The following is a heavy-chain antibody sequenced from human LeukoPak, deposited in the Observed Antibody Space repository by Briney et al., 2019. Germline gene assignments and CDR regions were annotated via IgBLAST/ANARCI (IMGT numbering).Heavy chain of an antibody. CDR2: ISGSGSHT. Sequence: GGSLRLSCAASGFTFTTYGMNWVRQAPGKGLEWVSSISGSGSHTYYADSVKGRFTTSRDNSKNTLYLQMNSLTAEDTAVYYCAKNGEPHYYMDVWGKGTTVTVSS. CDR1: GFTFTTYG. V-gene: IGHV3-23*01. CDR3: AKNGEPHYYMDV. D-gene: IGHD1-14*01. J-gene: IGHJ6*03.